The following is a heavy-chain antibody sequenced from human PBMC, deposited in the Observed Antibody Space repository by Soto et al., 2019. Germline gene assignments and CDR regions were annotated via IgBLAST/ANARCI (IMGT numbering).Heavy chain of an antibody. CDR1: GYTFTTYT. J-gene: IGHJ3*01. V-gene: IGHV1-3*01. CDR3: ARGLTMVRGVILDAFDL. CDR2: INAGNGNT. Sequence: QVQLVQSGAEVKKPGASVKVSCKASGYTFTTYTMHWVRQAPGQRLEWMGWINAGNGNTKYSQNFQGRVTITRDTSATTAYMELSSLRSEDTAVYYCARGLTMVRGVILDAFDLWGQGTMVTVSS. D-gene: IGHD3-10*01.